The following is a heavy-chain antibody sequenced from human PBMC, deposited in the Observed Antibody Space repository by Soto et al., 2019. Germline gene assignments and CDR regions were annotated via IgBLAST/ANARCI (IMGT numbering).Heavy chain of an antibody. V-gene: IGHV2-5*02. J-gene: IGHJ6*02. D-gene: IGHD1-26*01. CDR1: GFSLRTSGVG. CDR3: AHRCVGGELYGMDV. CDR2: IYWDDEK. Sequence: QITLKESGPTLVKPTETLTLTCTFSGFSLRTSGVGVGWVRQPPGKALEWLAFIYWDDEKRYSPSLKSRLTITKDTSKNQVVLIMTNMDPVDTATYYCAHRCVGGELYGMDVWGQGTTVTVSS.